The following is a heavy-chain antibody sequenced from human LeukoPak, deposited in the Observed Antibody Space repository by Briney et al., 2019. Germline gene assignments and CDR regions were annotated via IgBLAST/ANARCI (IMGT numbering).Heavy chain of an antibody. J-gene: IGHJ6*03. D-gene: IGHD1-26*01. CDR2: TSGSGGST. V-gene: IGHV3-23*01. Sequence: GGSLRLSCAASGFTFSSYAMSWVRQAPGKGLEWVSATSGSGGSTYYADSVKGRFTISRDNSKNSLFLQMNSLRAEDTAVYFCARATWDPNYYYYMDVWGKGTTVTISS. CDR3: ARATWDPNYYYYMDV. CDR1: GFTFSSYA.